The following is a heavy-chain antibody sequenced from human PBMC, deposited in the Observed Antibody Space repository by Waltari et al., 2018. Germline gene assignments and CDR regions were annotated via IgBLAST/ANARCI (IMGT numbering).Heavy chain of an antibody. Sequence: KLQESGPGLVKPSGTLSLTCGVSGDSMSSTYCWSWVRQSPGKGLEWIGQVRGDGRTNYNPSFASRVTVSLDTYNNQFSLMVTSATAADTAVYYCARDRGRGLYLDSWGPGTLVT. CDR2: VRGDGRT. V-gene: IGHV4-4*02. J-gene: IGHJ4*02. CDR1: GDSMSSTYC. CDR3: ARDRGRGLYLDS. D-gene: IGHD2-15*01.